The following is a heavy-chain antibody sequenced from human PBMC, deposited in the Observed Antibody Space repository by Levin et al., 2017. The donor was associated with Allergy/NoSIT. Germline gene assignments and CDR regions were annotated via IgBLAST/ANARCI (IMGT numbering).Heavy chain of an antibody. CDR3: ARGPPNWGFDY. CDR2: MNSKSGNT. D-gene: IGHD3-16*01. CDR1: GYTFTSYD. J-gene: IGHJ4*02. Sequence: GESLKISCKASGYTFTSYDINWVRQATGQGLEWMGWMNSKSGNTGYAQKFQGRVTMTRNTPINTAYMELSSLRSEDTAVYYCARGPPNWGFDYWGQGTLVTVSS. V-gene: IGHV1-8*01.